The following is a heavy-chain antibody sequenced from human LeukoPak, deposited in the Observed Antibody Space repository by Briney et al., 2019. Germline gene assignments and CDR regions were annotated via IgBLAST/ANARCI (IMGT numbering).Heavy chain of an antibody. V-gene: IGHV3-23*01. Sequence: GGSLRLCCAASGFTLGSANAMTWVRQAPGKGLEWVSLISASGSATYYADSVRGRFAISRDISKNTLFLQMSSLRTEDTAVYYCAKGTLFGVVTSFDFWGQGTLVTVSS. CDR2: ISASGSAT. D-gene: IGHD3-3*01. CDR3: AKGTLFGVVTSFDF. J-gene: IGHJ4*02. CDR1: GFTLGSANA.